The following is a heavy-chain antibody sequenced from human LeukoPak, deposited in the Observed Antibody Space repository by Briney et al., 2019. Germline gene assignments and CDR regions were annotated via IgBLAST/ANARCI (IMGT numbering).Heavy chain of an antibody. CDR2: IIPIFGTA. Sequence: SSVKVSCKASGGTFSSYAISWVRQAPGQGLEWMGRIIPIFGTANYAQKFQGRVTITTDESTSTAYMELSSLRSEDTAVYYCARDLITAAGSQPPLDYWGQGTLVTVSS. CDR3: ARDLITAAGSQPPLDY. D-gene: IGHD6-13*01. CDR1: GGTFSSYA. J-gene: IGHJ4*02. V-gene: IGHV1-69*05.